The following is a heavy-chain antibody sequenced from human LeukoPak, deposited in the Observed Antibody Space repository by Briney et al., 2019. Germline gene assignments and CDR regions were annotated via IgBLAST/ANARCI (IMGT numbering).Heavy chain of an antibody. CDR1: GFTFSHYG. Sequence: GGSLRLSCAASGFTFSHYGMHWVRQAPGKGLEWVSSISSSSSYIYYADSVKGRFTISRDNAKKSLYLQMNSLRGEDTAVYYCARGLGINGLALDMWGQGTMVTVSS. CDR2: ISSSSSYI. D-gene: IGHD3-10*01. J-gene: IGHJ3*02. CDR3: ARGLGINGLALDM. V-gene: IGHV3-21*04.